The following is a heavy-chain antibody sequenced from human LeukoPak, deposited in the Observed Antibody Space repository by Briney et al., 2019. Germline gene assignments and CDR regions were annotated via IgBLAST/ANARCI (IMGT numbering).Heavy chain of an antibody. D-gene: IGHD3-10*01. CDR3: ARHGVGARITTPNAPNWFDP. V-gene: IGHV5-51*01. J-gene: IGHJ5*02. CDR2: IYPGDSDT. CDR1: GYSFTSYW. Sequence: GESLKISCKGSGYSFTSYWIGWVRQMPGKGLEWMGIIYPGDSDTRYSPSFQGQVTISADKSISTAYLQWSSLKASDTAMYYCARHGVGARITTPNAPNWFDPWGQGTLVTVSS.